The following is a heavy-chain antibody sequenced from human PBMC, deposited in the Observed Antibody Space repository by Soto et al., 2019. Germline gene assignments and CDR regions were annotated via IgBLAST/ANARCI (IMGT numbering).Heavy chain of an antibody. CDR1: GCTFSSYW. J-gene: IGHJ4*02. V-gene: IGHV3-20*04. CDR3: VRGVRAPDY. CDR2: INWSGDRT. Sequence: GGSMRISCAASGCTFSSYWMHWVRQAQGKGLEWVSGINWSGDRTDYADSLKGRFTISRDNAKKSLYLQMNSLRAEDTALYYCVRGVRAPDYWGQGSLVTVSS.